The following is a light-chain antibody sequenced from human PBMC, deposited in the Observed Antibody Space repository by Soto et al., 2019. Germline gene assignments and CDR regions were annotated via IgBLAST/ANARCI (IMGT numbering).Light chain of an antibody. V-gene: IGKV3-15*01. CDR3: QQYNNWRPYT. CDR1: QSVNSN. Sequence: EIVMTQSPATLSVSPGERATLSCRASQSVNSNLAWYQQKPGQAPSLLIYGASTRATGVPARFSGSGSGTEFPLTFSSLQSEDFAVYYCQQYNNWRPYTFGQGTKLEIK. J-gene: IGKJ2*01. CDR2: GAS.